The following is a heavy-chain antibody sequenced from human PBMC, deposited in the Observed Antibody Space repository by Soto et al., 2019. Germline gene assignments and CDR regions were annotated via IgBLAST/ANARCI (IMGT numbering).Heavy chain of an antibody. V-gene: IGHV3-23*01. J-gene: IGHJ4*02. CDR3: AKDRGFSYGYGFDY. Sequence: PGGPLRLSCAASGFTFGSFGMSWVRQAPGKGLEWVSAISATAGSTYYANSVKGRFTFSRDNSKNTLYLQMNSLRADDTAVYYCAKDRGFSYGYGFDYWGQGTLVTVSS. D-gene: IGHD5-18*01. CDR1: GFTFGSFG. CDR2: ISATAGST.